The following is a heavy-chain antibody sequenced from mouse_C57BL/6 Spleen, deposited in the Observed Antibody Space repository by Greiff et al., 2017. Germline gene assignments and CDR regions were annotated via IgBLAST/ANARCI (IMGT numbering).Heavy chain of an antibody. Sequence: EVMLVESGGGLVKPGGSLKLSCAVSGFSFSSYAMSWVRQTPGKRLEWVATIRDGGSYTYYPDHVKGRFTISRDNAKKNLYLQMSHLKAEDTAMYYCARVYYDYDGAYWGQGTLVTVSA. CDR2: IRDGGSYT. CDR3: ARVYYDYDGAY. D-gene: IGHD2-4*01. V-gene: IGHV5-4*03. CDR1: GFSFSSYA. J-gene: IGHJ3*01.